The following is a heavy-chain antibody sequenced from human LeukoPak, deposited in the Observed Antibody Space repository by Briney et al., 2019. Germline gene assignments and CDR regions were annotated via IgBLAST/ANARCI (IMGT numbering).Heavy chain of an antibody. D-gene: IGHD5-18*01. CDR1: GGSFSGYY. J-gene: IGHJ5*02. Sequence: PSETLSLTCAVYGGSFSGYYWSWIRQPPGKGLEWIGEINHSGSTNYNPSLKSRVTISVDTSKNQFSLKVNSVTAADTAVYYCARRGYAYGWGWFDPWGQGTLVTVSS. CDR3: ARRGYAYGWGWFDP. CDR2: INHSGST. V-gene: IGHV4-34*01.